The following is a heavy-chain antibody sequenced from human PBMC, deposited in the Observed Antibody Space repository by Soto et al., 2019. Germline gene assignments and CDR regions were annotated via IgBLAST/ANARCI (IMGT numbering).Heavy chain of an antibody. CDR3: CRKFVDSSWSSFLFYYYYYGMDV. V-gene: IGHV3-30-3*01. CDR2: ISYDGSNK. D-gene: IGHD3-22*01. Sequence: GGSLRLSCAASGFTFSSYAMHWVRQAPGKGLEWVAVISYDGSNKYYADSVKGRFTISRDNSKNTLYLRMNSLRAEDTAVYYCCRKFVDSSWSSFLFYYYYYGMDVWGQGTTVTVSS. J-gene: IGHJ6*02. CDR1: GFTFSSYA.